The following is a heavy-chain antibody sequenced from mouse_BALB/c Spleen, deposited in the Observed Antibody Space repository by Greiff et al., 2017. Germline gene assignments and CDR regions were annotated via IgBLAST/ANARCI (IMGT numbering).Heavy chain of an antibody. Sequence: VQLKESGPGLVQPSQSLSLTCTVTGYSITSDYVWNWIRQFPGNQLGWMCYISYSGSTSYNPSLKSRITITRDTSKNQFFLQLNAVTTEDTATYYCAGRYIDVWGAGTTVTVSS. CDR1: GYSITSDYV. V-gene: IGHV3-2*02. J-gene: IGHJ1*01. CDR2: ISYSGST. CDR3: AGRYIDV.